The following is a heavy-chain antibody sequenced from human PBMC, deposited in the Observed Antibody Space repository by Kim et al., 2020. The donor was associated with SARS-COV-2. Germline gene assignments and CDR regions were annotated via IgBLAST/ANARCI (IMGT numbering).Heavy chain of an antibody. CDR2: ISYNGGST. CDR1: GFTFSNYA. J-gene: IGHJ4*02. CDR3: AVNWNFDY. Sequence: SLRLSCAASGFTFSNYAMSWGRQAPGKGLEWVSVISYNGGSTYYADSVKGRFTISRDNSKNTLYLQMNSLRAEDTAVYFCAVNWNFDYWGQGTLVTVSS. V-gene: IGHV3-23*01. D-gene: IGHD1-1*01.